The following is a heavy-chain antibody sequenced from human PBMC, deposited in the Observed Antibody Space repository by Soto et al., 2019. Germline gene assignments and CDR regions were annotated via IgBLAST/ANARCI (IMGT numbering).Heavy chain of an antibody. Sequence: EGSLRLSCVASRFTFSDYGIHWVRQAPDKGLEWVAVVWFDGSIQYYGDSVKGRFTISRDNSNNTVDLQMNNLRAEDTAVYYCARVDFGGNSYYFDYWGQGTPVTVSS. V-gene: IGHV3-33*01. CDR1: RFTFSDYG. J-gene: IGHJ4*02. CDR2: VWFDGSIQ. CDR3: ARVDFGGNSYYFDY. D-gene: IGHD1-7*01.